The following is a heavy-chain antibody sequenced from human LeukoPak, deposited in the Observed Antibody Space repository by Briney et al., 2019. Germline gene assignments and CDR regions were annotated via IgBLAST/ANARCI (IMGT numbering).Heavy chain of an antibody. CDR1: GFTFSSYE. Sequence: GGSLRLSCAASGFTFSSYEMNWVRQAPGKGLEWVSYISSSGSTIYYADSVKGRFTISRDNAKNSLYLQMNSLRAEDTAVYYCARDSGPYYYYYMDVWGKGTTVTVSS. D-gene: IGHD5-12*01. CDR2: ISSSGSTI. J-gene: IGHJ6*03. V-gene: IGHV3-48*03. CDR3: ARDSGPYYYYYMDV.